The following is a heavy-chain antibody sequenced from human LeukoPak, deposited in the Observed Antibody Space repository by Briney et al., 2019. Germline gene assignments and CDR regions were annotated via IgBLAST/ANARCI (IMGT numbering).Heavy chain of an antibody. CDR3: AREWRVRGISGMDV. CDR1: GYTFTSYG. CDR2: ISAYNGNT. D-gene: IGHD3-10*01. Sequence: GASVKVSCKASGYTFTSYGISWVRQAPGQGLEWMGWISAYNGNTNYAQKLQGRVTMTTDTSTSTAYMELRSLRSDDTAVYYCAREWRVRGISGMDVWGQGTTVTVSS. V-gene: IGHV1-18*01. J-gene: IGHJ6*02.